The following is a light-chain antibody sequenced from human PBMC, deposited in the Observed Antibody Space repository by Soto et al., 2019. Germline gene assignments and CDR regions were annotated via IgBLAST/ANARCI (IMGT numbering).Light chain of an antibody. V-gene: IGKV3-11*01. CDR1: QSVSSY. CDR2: DAS. J-gene: IGKJ4*01. CDR3: QQRSNWLLT. Sequence: EIVLTQSPATLSLSPGERATLSCRASQSVSSYLAWYQQKPGQAPRLLIYDASNRATGIPARFSGSGSGTEFTLTISSLEPEDFAVYYCQQRSNWLLTFGGGTKVELK.